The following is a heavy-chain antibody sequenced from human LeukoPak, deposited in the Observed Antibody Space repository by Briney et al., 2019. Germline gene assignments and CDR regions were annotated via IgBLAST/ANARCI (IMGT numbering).Heavy chain of an antibody. D-gene: IGHD5-18*01. CDR2: IYYSGST. V-gene: IGHV4-61*08. CDR1: GGSISSGGYS. CDR3: AREGGGYSYGLSPSPYFDY. J-gene: IGHJ4*02. Sequence: NPSQTLSLTCAVSGGSISSGGYSWSWIRQPPGKGLEWIGYIYYSGSTNYNPSLKSRVTISVDTSKNQFSLKLSSVTAADTAVYYCAREGGGYSYGLSPSPYFDYWGQGTLVTVSS.